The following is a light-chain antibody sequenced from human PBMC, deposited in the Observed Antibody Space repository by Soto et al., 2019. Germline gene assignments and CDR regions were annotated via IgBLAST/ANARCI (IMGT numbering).Light chain of an antibody. Sequence: QSVLTQPASVSGSPGQSSTSACTGSGRDIGAYNYVSWYQQHPGKAPKLLIYGVKNRPSGVSYRFSASKSAFTASLTISGLQAEDEAHYYCSSYTTSYFYVFGPGTKVTVL. CDR3: SSYTTSYFYV. CDR1: GRDIGAYNY. J-gene: IGLJ1*01. V-gene: IGLV2-14*01. CDR2: GVK.